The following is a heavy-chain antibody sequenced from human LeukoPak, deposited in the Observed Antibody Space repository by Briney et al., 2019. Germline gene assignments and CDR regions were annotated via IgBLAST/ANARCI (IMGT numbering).Heavy chain of an antibody. Sequence: GGSLRLSCAASGFTFSSYGMHWVRQAPGKGLEWVAVIWYDGSNKYYADPVKGRFTISRDNSKNTLYLQMNSLRAEDTAVYYCARVSGSGYDLDYWGQGTLVTVSS. V-gene: IGHV3-33*01. CDR1: GFTFSSYG. J-gene: IGHJ4*02. CDR3: ARVSGSGYDLDY. CDR2: IWYDGSNK. D-gene: IGHD5-12*01.